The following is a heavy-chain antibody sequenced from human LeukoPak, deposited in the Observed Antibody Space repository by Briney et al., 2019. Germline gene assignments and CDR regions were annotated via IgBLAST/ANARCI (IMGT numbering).Heavy chain of an antibody. CDR2: INAGNGNT. J-gene: IGHJ5*02. CDR1: GYTFTSYA. CDR3: ARETHYCSGGSCYPGWFDP. V-gene: IGHV1-3*01. D-gene: IGHD2-15*01. Sequence: ASVKVSCKASGYTFTSYAMHWVRQAPGQRLEWMGWINAGNGNTKYSQKFQGRVTITADESTSTAYMELSSLRSEDTAVYYCARETHYCSGGSCYPGWFDPWGQGTLVTVSS.